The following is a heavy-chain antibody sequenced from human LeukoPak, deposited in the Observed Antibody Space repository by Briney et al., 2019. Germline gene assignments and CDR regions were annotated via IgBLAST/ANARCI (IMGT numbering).Heavy chain of an antibody. CDR1: GGPISSYY. Sequence: SETLSLTCTVSGGPISSYYWSWIRQPPGKGLEWIGYIYYSGSTNYNPSLKSRVTISVDTSKHQFSLKLSSVTAADTAVYYCARLTRGDYFDYWGQGTLVTVSS. D-gene: IGHD5-12*01. J-gene: IGHJ4*02. V-gene: IGHV4-59*08. CDR3: ARLTRGDYFDY. CDR2: IYYSGST.